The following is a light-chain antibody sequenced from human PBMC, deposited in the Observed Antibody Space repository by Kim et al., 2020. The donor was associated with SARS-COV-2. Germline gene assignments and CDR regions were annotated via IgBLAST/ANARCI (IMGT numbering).Light chain of an antibody. CDR1: QSINKY. Sequence: ASVGDRVTITCRASQSINKYINWYQQKPEQAPKFLIYAASTLQSGVPSRFSGGGSGTVFTLTINSLQPEDLATYYCQQSYNAPKTFGQGTKVDIK. V-gene: IGKV1-39*01. J-gene: IGKJ1*01. CDR2: AAS. CDR3: QQSYNAPKT.